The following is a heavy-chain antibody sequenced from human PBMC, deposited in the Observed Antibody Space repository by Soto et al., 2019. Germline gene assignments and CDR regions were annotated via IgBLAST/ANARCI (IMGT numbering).Heavy chain of an antibody. J-gene: IGHJ4*02. Sequence: QVHLVQSGAEVKKPGASVKVSCKGSGYAFTTYGITWVRQAPGQGLEWMGWISAHNGNTNYAQKLQGRVTVTKETSTSTAYMELRSLRSDDMAVYYRARGRYGYYWGQGPLVTVSS. CDR1: GYAFTTYG. D-gene: IGHD1-1*01. V-gene: IGHV1-18*03. CDR2: ISAHNGNT. CDR3: ARGRYGYY.